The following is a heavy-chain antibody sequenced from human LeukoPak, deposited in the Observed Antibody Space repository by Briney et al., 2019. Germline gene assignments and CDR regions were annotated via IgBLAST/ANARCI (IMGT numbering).Heavy chain of an antibody. CDR3: ARVSSSSWFAPFDY. J-gene: IGHJ4*02. Sequence: PSETLSLTCTVSGGSINRYYWTWIRQPPGKGLELIGYIYYMGSTNYNPSLKNRVTISVDTSKNIFSLKLSSVNAAHTAVYYCARVSSSSWFAPFDYWGQGTLVTVSS. D-gene: IGHD6-13*01. CDR2: IYYMGST. V-gene: IGHV4-59*01. CDR1: GGSINRYY.